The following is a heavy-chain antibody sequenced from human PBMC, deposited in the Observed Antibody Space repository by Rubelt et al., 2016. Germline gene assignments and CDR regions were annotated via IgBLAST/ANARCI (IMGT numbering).Heavy chain of an antibody. CDR2: ISSSGSTI. V-gene: IGHV3-11*04. CDR3: ATDSVAVAGLNWGY. J-gene: IGHJ4*02. CDR1: GFTFSDYY. D-gene: IGHD6-19*01. Sequence: GGSLRLSCAASGFTFSDYYMSWIRQAPGKGLEWVSYISSSGSTIYYADSVKGRFIISRDNAKNSLHLQMNSLRAEDTAVYYCATDSVAVAGLNWGYWGQGTLVTVSS.